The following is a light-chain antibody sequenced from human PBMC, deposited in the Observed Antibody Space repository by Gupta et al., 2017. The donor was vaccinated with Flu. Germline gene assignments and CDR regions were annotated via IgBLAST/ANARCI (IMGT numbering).Light chain of an antibody. CDR1: RDVSSNF. J-gene: IGKJ3*01. V-gene: IGKV3-20*01. Sequence: GTLSSSPGERATLSCRASRDVSSNFLAWYQQKPGQAPRLLMSEASYRATDTPDRFSGSGSGTEFTLTINRLEAGDVAVYFCQQVGSIPFTFCHGTKVDIK. CDR3: QQVGSIPFT. CDR2: EAS.